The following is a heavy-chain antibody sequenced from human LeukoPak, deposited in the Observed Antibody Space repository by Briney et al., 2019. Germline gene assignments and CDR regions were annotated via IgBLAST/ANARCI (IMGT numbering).Heavy chain of an antibody. CDR3: ARVGVAGWYAEY. Sequence: GGSLRLSCAASGFTFSTYAMHWVRQAPGKGLEYISTITSNGGSTYHADSVRGRFAVSRDNSKNTLYLQMGSLRDDDMAVYYCARVGVAGWYAEYWGQGTLVTVSS. D-gene: IGHD6-19*01. CDR1: GFTFSTYA. J-gene: IGHJ4*02. CDR2: ITSNGGST. V-gene: IGHV3-64*02.